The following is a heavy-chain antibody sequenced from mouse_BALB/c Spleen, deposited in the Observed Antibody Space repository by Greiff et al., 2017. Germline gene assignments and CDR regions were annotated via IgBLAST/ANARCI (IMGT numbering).Heavy chain of an antibody. Sequence: EVMLVESGGGLVKPGGSLKLSCAASGFTFSSYTMSWVRQTPEKRLEWVATISSGGSYTYYPDSVKGRFTISRDNAKNTLYLQMSSLKSEDTAMYYCTRDEGGTTAYYWGEGTTLTVSS. CDR1: GFTFSSYT. D-gene: IGHD1-2*01. V-gene: IGHV5-6-4*01. CDR3: TRDEGGTTAYY. CDR2: ISSGGSYT. J-gene: IGHJ2*01.